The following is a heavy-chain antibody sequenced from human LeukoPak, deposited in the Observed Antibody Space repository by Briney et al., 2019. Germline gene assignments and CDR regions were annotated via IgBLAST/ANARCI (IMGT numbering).Heavy chain of an antibody. CDR1: GYTLTSYY. V-gene: IGHV1-46*01. D-gene: IGHD1-1*01. Sequence: ASVKVSCKASGYTLTSYYMHWVRQAPGQGLEWMGIINPSGGSTSYAQKFQGRVTMTRDTSTSTVYMELSSLRSEDTAVYYCAKSRSGSANWALQIFDNWGQGTLVTVSS. CDR3: AKSRSGSANWALQIFDN. J-gene: IGHJ4*02. CDR2: INPSGGST.